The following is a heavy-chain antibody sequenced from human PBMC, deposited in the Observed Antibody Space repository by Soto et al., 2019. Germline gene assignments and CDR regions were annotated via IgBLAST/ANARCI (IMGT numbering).Heavy chain of an antibody. CDR3: ARDRSGWYYNWFDP. Sequence: ASVKVSCKASGYTFTSYGISWVRQAPGQGLEWMGWISAYNGNTNYAQKLQGRVTMTTDTSTSTAYMELRSLRSDDTAVYYCARDRSGWYYNWFDPWGQGTLVTVSS. D-gene: IGHD6-19*01. J-gene: IGHJ5*02. CDR1: GYTFTSYG. V-gene: IGHV1-18*01. CDR2: ISAYNGNT.